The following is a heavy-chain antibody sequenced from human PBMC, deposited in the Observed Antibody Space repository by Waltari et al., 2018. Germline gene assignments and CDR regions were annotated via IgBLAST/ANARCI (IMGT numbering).Heavy chain of an antibody. CDR3: ARASEGTFDY. V-gene: IGHV4-39*01. CDR2: IYYSGST. Sequence: WGGIRQPQGKGVEWIGSIYYSGSTSDHPSLKSRVTISVDTSKNQFSLKLSSVTAADTAVYYCARASEGTFDYWGQGTLVTVSS. D-gene: IGHD3-10*01. J-gene: IGHJ4*02.